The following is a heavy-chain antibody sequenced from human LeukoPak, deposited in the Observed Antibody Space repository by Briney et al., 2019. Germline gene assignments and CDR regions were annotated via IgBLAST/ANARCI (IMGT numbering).Heavy chain of an antibody. Sequence: SETLSLTCTVSGGSISSYYWSWIRQPPGKGLEWIGYIYYSGSTNYNPSLKSRVTISVDTSKNQFSLKLRSVTAADTAVYYCARTDSSGWYYFDYWGQGTLVTVSS. J-gene: IGHJ4*02. V-gene: IGHV4-59*01. CDR1: GGSISSYY. CDR2: IYYSGST. CDR3: ARTDSSGWYYFDY. D-gene: IGHD6-19*01.